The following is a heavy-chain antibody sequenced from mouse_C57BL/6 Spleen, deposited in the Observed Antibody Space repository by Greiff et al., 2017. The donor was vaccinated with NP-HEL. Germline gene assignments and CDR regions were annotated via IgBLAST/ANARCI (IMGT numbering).Heavy chain of an antibody. D-gene: IGHD2-4*01. CDR1: GYTFTDYY. CDR2: INPYNGGT. J-gene: IGHJ1*03. V-gene: IGHV1-19*01. CDR3: ARGIYYDSYWYFDV. Sequence: EVQLQQSGPVLVKPGASVKMSCKASGYTFTDYYMNWVKQSHGKSLEWIGVINPYNGGTSYNQKFKGKATLTVDKSSSTAYMELNSLTSEDSAVYYCARGIYYDSYWYFDVWGTGTTVTVSS.